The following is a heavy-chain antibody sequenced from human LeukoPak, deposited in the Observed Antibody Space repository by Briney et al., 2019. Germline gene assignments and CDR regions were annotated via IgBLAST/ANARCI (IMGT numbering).Heavy chain of an antibody. CDR1: GFAFSSYS. CDR2: ISSSSRYI. V-gene: IGHV3-21*01. J-gene: IGHJ5*02. CDR3: ARGQTYCSSSSCSPNWFDP. D-gene: IGHD2-2*01. Sequence: KPGGSLRLSCAASGFAFSSYSMNWVRQAPGKGLEWVSSISSSSRYIYYADSVKGRSTISRDNAKNSLYLQMNSLRAEDTAVYYCARGQTYCSSSSCSPNWFDPWGQGTLVTVSS.